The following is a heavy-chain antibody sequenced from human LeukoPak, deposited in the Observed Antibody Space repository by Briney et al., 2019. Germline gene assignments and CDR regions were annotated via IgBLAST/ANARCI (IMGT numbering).Heavy chain of an antibody. CDR1: GNTLTEFS. CDR3: ATDLLISYNPSGY. CDR2: FDPESAKT. J-gene: IGHJ4*02. D-gene: IGHD1-14*01. Sequence: ASVKVSCKVSGNTLTEFSIHWARQAPGKGLEWMGGFDPESAKTIYAQNFQGRLTMTEDTSTDTAYMELSSLRSEDTAVYYCATDLLISYNPSGYWGQGTLVTVSS. V-gene: IGHV1-24*01.